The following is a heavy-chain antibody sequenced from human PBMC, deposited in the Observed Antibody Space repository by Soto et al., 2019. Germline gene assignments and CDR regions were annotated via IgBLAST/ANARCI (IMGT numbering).Heavy chain of an antibody. Sequence: QVQLVQSGAEVKKPGSSVKVSCKASGGTFSSYAISWVRQAPGQGLEWMGGIIPIFGTANYAQKCQGRVTITADESTSTAYRELSSLRSEDTAVYYCARCDFWSGASYGMDVWGQGTTVTVSS. CDR2: IIPIFGTA. J-gene: IGHJ6*02. CDR3: ARCDFWSGASYGMDV. V-gene: IGHV1-69*01. D-gene: IGHD3-3*01. CDR1: GGTFSSYA.